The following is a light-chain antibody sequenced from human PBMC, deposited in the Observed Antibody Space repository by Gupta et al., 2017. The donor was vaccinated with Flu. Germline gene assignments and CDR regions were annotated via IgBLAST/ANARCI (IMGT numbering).Light chain of an antibody. Sequence: KVGISCSGSSSNIGNNYVSWYQQLPGTAPKLLIYDNNKRPSGIPDRFSASKSGTSATLGITGLQTGDEADYYCGTWDSSLSAGVFGGGTKLTVL. J-gene: IGLJ2*01. CDR2: DNN. CDR3: GTWDSSLSAGV. CDR1: SSNIGNNY. V-gene: IGLV1-51*01.